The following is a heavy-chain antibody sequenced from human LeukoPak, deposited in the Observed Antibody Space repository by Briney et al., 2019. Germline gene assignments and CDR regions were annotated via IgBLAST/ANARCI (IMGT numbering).Heavy chain of an antibody. D-gene: IGHD5/OR15-5a*01. J-gene: IGHJ4*02. CDR3: ARGHSVSGFDY. CDR1: GGSFSGYY. CDR2: INHSGDT. Sequence: SSETLSLTCGVSGGSFSGYYWTWIRQPPGKGLEWIGEINHSGDTNSNPSLKSRVTISVDTSKSQFSLKLGSVTAADTAVYYCARGHSVSGFDYWGQGALVSVPS. V-gene: IGHV4-34*01.